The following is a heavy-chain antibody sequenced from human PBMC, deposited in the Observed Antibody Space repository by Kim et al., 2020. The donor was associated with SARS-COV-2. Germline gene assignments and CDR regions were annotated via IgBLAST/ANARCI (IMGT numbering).Heavy chain of an antibody. Sequence: SETLSLTCAVYGGSFSGYYWSWIRQPPGKGLEWIGEINHSGSTNYNPSLKSRVTISVDTSKNQFSLKLSSVTAADTAVYYCARGNIVVVPAAIAYYYYGMDVWGQGTTLTVSS. J-gene: IGHJ6*02. CDR3: ARGNIVVVPAAIAYYYYGMDV. CDR2: INHSGST. CDR1: GGSFSGYY. D-gene: IGHD2-2*01. V-gene: IGHV4-34*01.